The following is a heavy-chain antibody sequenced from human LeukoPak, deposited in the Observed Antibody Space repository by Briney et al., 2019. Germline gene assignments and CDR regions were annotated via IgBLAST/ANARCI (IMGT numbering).Heavy chain of an antibody. CDR3: AREALRTVGSYYFDY. CDR1: GYTFTSYG. Sequence: ASVKVSCKASGYTFTSYGISWVRQAPGQGLEWMGWINPNSGGTNYAQKFQGRVTMTRDTSISTAYMELSRLRSDDTAVYYCAREALRTVGSYYFDYWGQGTLVTVSS. V-gene: IGHV1-2*02. J-gene: IGHJ4*02. CDR2: INPNSGGT. D-gene: IGHD4-17*01.